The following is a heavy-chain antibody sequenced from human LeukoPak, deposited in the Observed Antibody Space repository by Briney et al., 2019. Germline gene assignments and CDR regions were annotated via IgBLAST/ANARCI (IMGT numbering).Heavy chain of an antibody. V-gene: IGHV3-21*01. J-gene: IGHJ4*02. Sequence: MSGGSLRLSCAASGFTFSSYSMNWVRQAPGKGLEWVSSISSSSSYIYYADSVKGRFTISRDNAKNSLYLQMNSLRAEDTAVYYCASEKNWNFDYWGQGTLVTVSS. CDR2: ISSSSSYI. D-gene: IGHD1-1*01. CDR3: ASEKNWNFDY. CDR1: GFTFSSYS.